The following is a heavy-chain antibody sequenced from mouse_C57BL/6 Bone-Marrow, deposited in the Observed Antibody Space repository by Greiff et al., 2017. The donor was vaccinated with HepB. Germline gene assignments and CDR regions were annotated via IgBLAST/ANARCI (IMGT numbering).Heavy chain of an antibody. J-gene: IGHJ1*03. CDR3: ARLYYGNDWYFDV. V-gene: IGHV5-15*01. D-gene: IGHD2-1*01. CDR2: ISNLAYSI. CDR1: GFTFSDYG. Sequence: EVQRVESGGGLVQPGGSLKLSCAASGFTFSDYGMAWVRQAPRKGPEWVAFISNLAYSIYYADTVTGRFTISRENAKNTLYLEMSSLRSEDTAMYYCARLYYGNDWYFDVWGTGTTVTVSS.